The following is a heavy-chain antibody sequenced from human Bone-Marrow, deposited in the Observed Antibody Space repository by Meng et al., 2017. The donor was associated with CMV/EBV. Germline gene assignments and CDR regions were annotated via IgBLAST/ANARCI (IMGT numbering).Heavy chain of an antibody. D-gene: IGHD3-3*01. CDR2: IFSNDEK. Sequence: SGPTLVKTTETLTLTCTVSGFSLSKARMGVSWIRQPPGKALEWLTHIFSNDEKSYSTSLKSRLTISKDTSKSQVVLTMTNMDPVDTATYYCARIRYHDFWSGYSMDVWGQGTTVTVSS. V-gene: IGHV2-26*01. J-gene: IGHJ6*02. CDR1: GFSLSKARMG. CDR3: ARIRYHDFWSGYSMDV.